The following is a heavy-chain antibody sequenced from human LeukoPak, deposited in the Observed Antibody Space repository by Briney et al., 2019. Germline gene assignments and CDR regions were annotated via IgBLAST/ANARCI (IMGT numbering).Heavy chain of an antibody. CDR2: IKQDGSEK. V-gene: IGHV3-7*01. CDR3: ASGPTNYDYVWGSYRLDYYFDY. D-gene: IGHD3-16*02. J-gene: IGHJ4*02. Sequence: TGGSLRLSCAASGFTFSSYWMSWVRQAPGRGLEWVANIKQDGSEKYYVDSVKGRFTISRDNAKNSLYLQMNSLRAEDTAVYYCASGPTNYDYVWGSYRLDYYFDYWGQGTLVTVSS. CDR1: GFTFSSYW.